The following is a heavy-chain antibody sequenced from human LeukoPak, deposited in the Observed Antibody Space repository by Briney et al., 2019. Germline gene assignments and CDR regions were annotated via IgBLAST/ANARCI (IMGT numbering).Heavy chain of an antibody. CDR2: IYYSGST. V-gene: IGHV4-59*01. Sequence: SETLSLTCAVYGGSFSGYYWSWIRQPPGKGLEWIGYIYYSGSTNYNPSLKSRVTISVDTSKNQFSLKLSSVTAADTAVYYCARVVATYSSSWSTPYGMDVWGQGTTVTVSS. CDR1: GGSFSGYY. J-gene: IGHJ6*02. CDR3: ARVVATYSSSWSTPYGMDV. D-gene: IGHD6-13*01.